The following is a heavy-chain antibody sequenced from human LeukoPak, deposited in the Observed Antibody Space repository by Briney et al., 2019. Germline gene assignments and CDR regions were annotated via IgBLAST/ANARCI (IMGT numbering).Heavy chain of an antibody. Sequence: SGGSLRLSCAASGFTFSSYSMNWVRQAPGKGLEWVSSISSSSSYIYYADSVKGRFTISRDNAKNSLYLQMNSLRAEDTAVYYCVRDHLWAFGIWGQGTMVTVSS. CDR3: VRDHLWAFGI. D-gene: IGHD2-21*01. CDR1: GFTFSSYS. CDR2: ISSSSSYI. J-gene: IGHJ3*02. V-gene: IGHV3-21*01.